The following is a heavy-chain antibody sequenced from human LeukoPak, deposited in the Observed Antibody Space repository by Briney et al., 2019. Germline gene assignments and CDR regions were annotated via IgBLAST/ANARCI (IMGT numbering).Heavy chain of an antibody. CDR3: CSYGLDAFDI. V-gene: IGHV4-39*07. CDR1: GGSISSSTYY. CDR2: KYYSGST. D-gene: IGHD2-15*01. J-gene: IGHJ3*02. Sequence: SETLSLTCTVSGGSISSSTYYWGWIRQPPGKGLELIGSKYYSGSTNYNPSLKSRVTISVDTSKNQFSLKLSSLTAADTAVYYCCSYGLDAFDIWGQGTMVTVSS.